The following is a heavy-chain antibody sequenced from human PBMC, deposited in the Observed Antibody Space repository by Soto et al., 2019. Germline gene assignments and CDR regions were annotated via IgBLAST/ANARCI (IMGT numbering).Heavy chain of an antibody. CDR2: INHSGST. V-gene: IGHV4-34*01. CDR3: ARGGQYYDFWSGYYNWFDP. Sequence: PSETLSLTXAVYGGSFSGYYWSWIRQPPGKGLEWIGEINHSGSTNYNPSLKSRVTISVDTSKNQFSLKLSSVTAADTAVYYCARGGQYYDFWSGYYNWFDPWGQGTLVTV. D-gene: IGHD3-3*01. J-gene: IGHJ5*02. CDR1: GGSFSGYY.